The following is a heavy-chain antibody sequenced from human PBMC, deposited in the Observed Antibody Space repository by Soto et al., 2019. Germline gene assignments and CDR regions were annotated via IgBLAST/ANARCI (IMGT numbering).Heavy chain of an antibody. D-gene: IGHD3-22*01. J-gene: IGHJ3*02. CDR2: IYSGGST. CDR3: ARALPHYDSSGYAFDSGAFDI. Sequence: LRLSCAASGFTVSSNYMSWVRQAPGKGLEWVSVIYSGGSTYYADSVKGRFTISRDNSKNTLYLQMNSLRAEDTAVYYCARALPHYDSSGYAFDSGAFDIWGQGTMVTVSS. CDR1: GFTVSSNY. V-gene: IGHV3-53*01.